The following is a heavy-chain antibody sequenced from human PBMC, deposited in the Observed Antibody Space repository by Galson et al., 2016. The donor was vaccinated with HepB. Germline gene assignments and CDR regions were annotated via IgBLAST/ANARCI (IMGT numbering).Heavy chain of an antibody. Sequence: SVKVSCKASGYTFTSYGISWVRQAPGQGLVWMGWISAYNGDTNYSQKFQGRVTMTTGTSTSTAYMELRSLRGDDTAVFYCARDPNYDFWRGYYRVRRGLDYWGQGTLVTVSS. J-gene: IGHJ4*02. CDR1: GYTFTSYG. V-gene: IGHV1-18*01. D-gene: IGHD3-3*01. CDR2: ISAYNGDT. CDR3: ARDPNYDFWRGYYRVRRGLDY.